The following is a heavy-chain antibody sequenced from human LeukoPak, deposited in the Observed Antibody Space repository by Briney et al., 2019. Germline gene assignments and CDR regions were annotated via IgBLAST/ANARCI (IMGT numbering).Heavy chain of an antibody. CDR1: GFSPSTSGVG. CDR2: SLWNDAK. J-gene: IGHJ4*02. CDR3: AHSGPRAADFDY. Sequence: SGPTLLNPIQTLTLTFTFSGFSPSTSGVGVGWIRQPPGKALEWLARSLWNDAKRYSPSLKNRLTIPKDTSKTQVVLTLPNMDPVDTATYYCAHSGPRAADFDYWGQGTLVTVSS. V-gene: IGHV2-5*01. D-gene: IGHD6-13*01.